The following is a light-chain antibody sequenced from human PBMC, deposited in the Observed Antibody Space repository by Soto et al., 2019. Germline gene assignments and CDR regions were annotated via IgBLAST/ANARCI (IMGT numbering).Light chain of an antibody. Sequence: EIVMTQSPATLSVSPGERATLSCRASQSVRSNLAWYQQKPGQAPRLLIYGASTRATGIPARFSGSGSGTEFTLSISSLQSEDFAVYYCQQYYNWPQNTFGQGTKLEIK. CDR3: QQYYNWPQNT. V-gene: IGKV3-15*01. CDR1: QSVRSN. CDR2: GAS. J-gene: IGKJ2*01.